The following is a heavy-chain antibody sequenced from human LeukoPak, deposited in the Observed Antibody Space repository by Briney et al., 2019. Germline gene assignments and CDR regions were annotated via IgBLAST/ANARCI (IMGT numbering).Heavy chain of an antibody. J-gene: IGHJ6*02. V-gene: IGHV3-21*01. CDR1: GFTFSSYT. CDR2: ISKSGSSI. CDR3: ARQYLAVAERYGLDV. Sequence: PGGSLRLSCLASGFTFSSYTMNWVRQAPGKGREWVASISKSGSSISYADAVKGRFTISRDNDKTSLYLQMSRLTVDHTAVYYCARQYLAVAERYGLDVWGHGTTVSVSS. D-gene: IGHD6-19*01.